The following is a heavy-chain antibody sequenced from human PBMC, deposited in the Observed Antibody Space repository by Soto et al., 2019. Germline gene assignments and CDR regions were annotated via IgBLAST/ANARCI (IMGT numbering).Heavy chain of an antibody. D-gene: IGHD6-13*01. V-gene: IGHV5-10-1*01. Sequence: GESLKISCKGSGYSFTSYWISWVRQMPGKGLEWMGRIDPSDSYTNYSPSFRGHVTISADKSISTAYLQWSSLKASDTAMYYCARRHAADYYYYGMDVWGQGTTVTAP. CDR2: IDPSDSYT. CDR1: GYSFTSYW. J-gene: IGHJ6*02. CDR3: ARRHAADYYYYGMDV.